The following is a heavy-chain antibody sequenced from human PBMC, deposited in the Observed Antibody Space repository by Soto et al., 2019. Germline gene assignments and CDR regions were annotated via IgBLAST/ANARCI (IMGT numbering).Heavy chain of an antibody. D-gene: IGHD7-27*01. Sequence: GGSLRLSYAPSESIFRCYGMHWARQAPGKWLEWVAVIRFDGSNINYADFAMGRFTISSDKSDNTLYLEMNNLRVEDTAVYYCARDGIGVSFFWGYLDYWGQGTLVTVSS. CDR3: ARDGIGVSFFWGYLDY. CDR1: ESIFRCYG. V-gene: IGHV3-33*01. CDR2: IRFDGSNI. J-gene: IGHJ4*02.